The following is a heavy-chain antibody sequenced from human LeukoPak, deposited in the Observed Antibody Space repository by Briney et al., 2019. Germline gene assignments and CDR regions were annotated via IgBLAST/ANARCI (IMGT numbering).Heavy chain of an antibody. CDR1: GGSISSGDYY. CDR3: ARGDWNDGANWFDP. CDR2: IYYSGST. Sequence: PSETLPLTCTVSGGSISSGDYYWSWIRQPPGKGLEWIGYIYYSGSTYYNPSLKSRVTISVDTSKNQFSLKLSSVTAADTAVYYCARGDWNDGANWFDPWGQGTLATVSS. V-gene: IGHV4-30-4*08. J-gene: IGHJ5*02. D-gene: IGHD1-1*01.